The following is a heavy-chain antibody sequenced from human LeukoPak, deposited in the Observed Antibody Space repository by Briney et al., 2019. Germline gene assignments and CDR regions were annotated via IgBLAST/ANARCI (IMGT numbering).Heavy chain of an antibody. V-gene: IGHV4-59*08. CDR3: ARHTPNRGGDAFDI. D-gene: IGHD7-27*01. CDR1: GGSISSYY. Sequence: SETLSLTCTVSGGSISSYYWSWIRQPPGKRLEWIGYIYYSGSTTYNPSLKSRVTMSVDTSKTQFSLQLSSVTAADTAVYYCARHTPNRGGDAFDIWGQGTMGTVSS. J-gene: IGHJ3*02. CDR2: IYYSGST.